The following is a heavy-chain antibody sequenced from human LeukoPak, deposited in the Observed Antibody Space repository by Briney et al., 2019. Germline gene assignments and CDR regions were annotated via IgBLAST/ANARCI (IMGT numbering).Heavy chain of an antibody. D-gene: IGHD3-3*01. CDR2: IYTSGST. Sequence: SETLSLTCTVSDGSISSDYWSWIRQPPGKGLECIGYIYTSGSTNYNPSLKSRVTISVDTSKNQFSLKLSSVTAADTAVYYCARGRFGVVIPFDYWGQGTLVTVSP. CDR1: DGSISSDY. CDR3: ARGRFGVVIPFDY. V-gene: IGHV4-4*08. J-gene: IGHJ4*02.